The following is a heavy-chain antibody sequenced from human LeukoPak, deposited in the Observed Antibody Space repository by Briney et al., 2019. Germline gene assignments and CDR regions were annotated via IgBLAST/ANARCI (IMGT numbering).Heavy chain of an antibody. CDR2: ISGSGSTI. J-gene: IGHJ4*02. CDR3: ARGASRKSIAALDY. CDR1: GFTVSSYE. D-gene: IGHD6-6*01. V-gene: IGHV3-48*03. Sequence: GGSLSLSCAPSGFTVSSYEMNWVRQAPGRGLEWVSYISGSGSTIYYADSVKGRFTISRDNAKNSVFLQMNSLRAEDTAVYFCARGASRKSIAALDYWGQGNLVTVSS.